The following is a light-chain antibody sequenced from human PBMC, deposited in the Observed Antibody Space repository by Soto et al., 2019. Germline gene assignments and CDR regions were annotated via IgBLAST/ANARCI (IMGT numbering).Light chain of an antibody. CDR3: QQYNNWPRNT. J-gene: IGKJ2*01. CDR1: QSVSSN. Sequence: EIVMTQSPATLSVSPGERATLSCRASQSVSSNLAWYQQKPGQAPRLLIYGASTRDTGIPARFSGSGSGTEFTLTISSLQPEDFAAYYCQQYNNWPRNTFGNGTKLEIK. CDR2: GAS. V-gene: IGKV3-15*01.